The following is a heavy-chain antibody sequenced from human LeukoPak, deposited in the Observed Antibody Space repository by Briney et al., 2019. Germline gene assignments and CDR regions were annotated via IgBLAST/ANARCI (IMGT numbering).Heavy chain of an antibody. J-gene: IGHJ5*02. V-gene: IGHV1-8*01. CDR2: MNPNSGNT. CDR1: GYTFTNYD. CDR3: ARMHYYDSGGSNWFDP. Sequence: ASVKVSCKTSGYTFTNYDINWVRQAPGQGLEWMGWMNPNSGNTRYAQKFQGRVTMTTNTSINTAYMELSSLRSEDTAVYYCARMHYYDSGGSNWFDPWGQGTLVTVSS. D-gene: IGHD3-10*01.